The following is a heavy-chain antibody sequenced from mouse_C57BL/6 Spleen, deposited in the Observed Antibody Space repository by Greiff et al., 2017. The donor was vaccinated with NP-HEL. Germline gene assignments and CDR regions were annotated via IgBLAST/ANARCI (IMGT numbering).Heavy chain of an antibody. D-gene: IGHD4-1*01. CDR2: IDPEDGDT. V-gene: IGHV14-1*01. CDR1: GFNIKDYY. J-gene: IGHJ3*01. CDR3: TFNWDGAWFAY. Sequence: DVQLQESGAELVRPGASVKLSCTASGFNIKDYYMHWVKQRPEQGLEWIGRIDPEDGDTEYAPKFQGKATMTADTSSNTAYLQLSSLTSEDTAVYYCTFNWDGAWFAYWGQGTLVTVSA.